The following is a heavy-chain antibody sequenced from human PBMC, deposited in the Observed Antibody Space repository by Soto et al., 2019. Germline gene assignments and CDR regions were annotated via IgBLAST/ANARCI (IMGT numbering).Heavy chain of an antibody. D-gene: IGHD2-2*01. CDR2: ISQSGCT. CDR1: GFAFNNYG. Sequence: GGSLRLSCTVSGFAFNNYGINWVRQAPGKGLEWVSPISQSGCTYYSDSVKGRFSISRDNTKNSVSQQMNNLRVEDTAVYYCSREVSITIPAVSDVWGQGTLVTVSS. J-gene: IGHJ4*02. V-gene: IGHV3-21*01. CDR3: SREVSITIPAVSDV.